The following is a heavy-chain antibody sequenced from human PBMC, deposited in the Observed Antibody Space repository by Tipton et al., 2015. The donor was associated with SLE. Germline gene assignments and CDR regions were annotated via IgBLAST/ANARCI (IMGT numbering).Heavy chain of an antibody. D-gene: IGHD7-27*01. CDR2: ISSSRSYI. V-gene: IGHV3-21*03. CDR1: GFTFSSYS. CDR3: ARVGQLGSFDI. J-gene: IGHJ3*02. Sequence: SLRLSCAASGFTFSSYSMNWVRQAPGKGLEWVSSISSSRSYIYYADSVKGRFTISRDNAKNSLYLQMNSLRAEDTAVYYCARVGQLGSFDIWGQGTMVTVSS.